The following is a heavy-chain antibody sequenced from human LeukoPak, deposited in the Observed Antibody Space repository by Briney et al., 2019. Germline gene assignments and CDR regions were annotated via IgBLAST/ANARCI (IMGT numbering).Heavy chain of an antibody. CDR2: IYSGGST. D-gene: IGHD1/OR15-1a*01. J-gene: IGHJ3*02. V-gene: IGHV3-53*04. CDR1: GFTVSSNY. Sequence: GGSLRLSCAASGFTVSSNYMSWVRRAPGKGLEWVSVIYSGGSTYYADSVKGRFTISRHNSKNTLYLQMNSLRAEDTAVYYCARGAQLGHDAFDICGQGTMVTVSS. CDR3: ARGAQLGHDAFDI.